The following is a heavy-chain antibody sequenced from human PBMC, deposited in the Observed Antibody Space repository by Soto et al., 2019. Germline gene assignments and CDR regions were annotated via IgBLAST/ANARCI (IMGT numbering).Heavy chain of an antibody. CDR2: IGSKANNYAT. CDR3: SRQASDFWSGKPQYYMDV. J-gene: IGHJ6*03. Sequence: EVQLVESGGGLVQPGGSLKLSCAASGFTFSGSAMHWVAKAPGKGREWFGRIGSKANNYATAYGASVKGRFTISRDDSKNTAYLQMNSLKTEDTAVYYCSRQASDFWSGKPQYYMDVWGKGTTVTVSS. CDR1: GFTFSGSA. V-gene: IGHV3-73*01. D-gene: IGHD3-3*01.